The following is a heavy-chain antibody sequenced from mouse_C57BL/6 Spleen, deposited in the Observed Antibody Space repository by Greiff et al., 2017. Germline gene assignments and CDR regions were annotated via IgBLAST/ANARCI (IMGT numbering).Heavy chain of an antibody. Sequence: VQLQQSGAELVKPGASVKLSCKASGYTFTEYTIHWVKQRSGQGLEWIGWFYPGSGSIKYNEKFKDKATLTADKSSSTVYMELSRLTSEDSAVYFCARHAPIYYGNRNWYFDVWGTGTTVTVSS. CDR1: GYTFTEYT. J-gene: IGHJ1*03. CDR2: FYPGSGSI. D-gene: IGHD2-1*01. V-gene: IGHV1-62-2*01. CDR3: ARHAPIYYGNRNWYFDV.